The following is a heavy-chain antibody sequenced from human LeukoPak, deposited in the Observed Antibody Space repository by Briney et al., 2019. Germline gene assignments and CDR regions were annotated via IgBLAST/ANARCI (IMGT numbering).Heavy chain of an antibody. Sequence: PGGSLRLSCAASGFTFSSYAMTWVHQAPGKGLEWVSTISGSGDSTYYADSVKGRFTISRDNSKNTLYLQMNSLRAEDAALYYCAKGGREGTAGDAFDIWGQGTMVSVSS. CDR2: ISGSGDST. V-gene: IGHV3-23*01. CDR1: GFTFSSYA. D-gene: IGHD1-7*01. J-gene: IGHJ3*02. CDR3: AKGGREGTAGDAFDI.